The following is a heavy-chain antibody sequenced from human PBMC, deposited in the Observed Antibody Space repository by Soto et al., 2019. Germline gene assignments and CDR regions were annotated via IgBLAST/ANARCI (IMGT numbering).Heavy chain of an antibody. V-gene: IGHV3-23*01. CDR3: GKEPYYDDSSGYSAVSASIDY. J-gene: IGHJ4*02. CDR2: ASGSGGRT. Sequence: EVQLLESGGGLVQPGGSLRVSCAASGFTFSSYAMSWVRQAPGKGLEWVSVASGSGGRTYHADSVKGRFTISRHNSKNTLYRQMNSLRAEDTAVYYCGKEPYYDDSSGYSAVSASIDYWGQGTLVTVSS. D-gene: IGHD3-22*01. CDR1: GFTFSSYA.